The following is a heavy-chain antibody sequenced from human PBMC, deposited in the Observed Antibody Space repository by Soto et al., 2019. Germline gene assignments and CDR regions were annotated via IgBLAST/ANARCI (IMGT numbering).Heavy chain of an antibody. CDR2: INPSGGST. CDR3: ARDRRWDYDSSRYYSDAFDI. V-gene: IGHV1-46*01. CDR1: GYTFTSYY. D-gene: IGHD3-22*01. Sequence: ASVKVSCKASGYTFTSYYMHWVRQAPGQGLEWMGIINPSGGSTSYAQKFQGRVTMTRDTSTSTVYMELSSLRSEDTAVYYCARDRRWDYDSSRYYSDAFDIWGQGTRVTVS. J-gene: IGHJ3*02.